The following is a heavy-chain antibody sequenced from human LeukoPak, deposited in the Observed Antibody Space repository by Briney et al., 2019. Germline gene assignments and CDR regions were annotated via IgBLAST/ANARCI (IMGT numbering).Heavy chain of an antibody. CDR2: ISGSGGST. CDR3: AKDRYYGEYYFDY. V-gene: IGHV3-23*01. D-gene: IGHD3-10*01. J-gene: IGHJ4*02. CDR1: GFTFSSYA. Sequence: PGGSLRLSCAASGFTFSSYAMSWVRQAPGKGLEWVSAISGSGGSTYYADSVKGRFTISRDDSKNTLYLQMNSLRAEDTAVYHCAKDRYYGEYYFDYWGQGTLVTVSS.